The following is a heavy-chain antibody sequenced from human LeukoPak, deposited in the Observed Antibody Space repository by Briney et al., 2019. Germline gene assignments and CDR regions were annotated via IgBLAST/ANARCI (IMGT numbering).Heavy chain of an antibody. V-gene: IGHV4-61*02. J-gene: IGHJ6*03. D-gene: IGHD3-3*01. Sequence: SQTLSLTCTVSGGSISSGSYYWSWIRQPAGKGLEWIGRIYTSGSTNYNPSLKSRVTISVDTSKNQFSLELSSVTAADTAVYYCARADFWSGSSYYYYMDVWGKGTTVTVSS. CDR1: GGSISSGSYY. CDR3: ARADFWSGSSYYYYMDV. CDR2: IYTSGST.